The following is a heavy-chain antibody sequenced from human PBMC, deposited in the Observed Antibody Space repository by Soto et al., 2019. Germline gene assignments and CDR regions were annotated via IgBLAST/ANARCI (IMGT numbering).Heavy chain of an antibody. V-gene: IGHV4-30-4*01. CDR1: GGSISSGEYY. CDR2: ISYSGST. Sequence: TSETLSLTCTVSGGSISSGEYYWTWIRQPPGKGLEWIGYISYSGSTHYSPSLKSRVSITVDTSKNQFSLNLASVSAEDPAVYYCARSYLTIVGPSNAYDGMRVWVLGAPVTVSA. CDR3: ARSYLTIVGPSNAYDGMRV. J-gene: IGHJ6*01. D-gene: IGHD3-3*01.